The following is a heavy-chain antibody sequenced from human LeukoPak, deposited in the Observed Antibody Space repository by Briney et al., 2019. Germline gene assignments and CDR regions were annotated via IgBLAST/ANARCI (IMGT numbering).Heavy chain of an antibody. CDR2: ISGSGGST. J-gene: IGHJ4*02. D-gene: IGHD6-13*01. CDR1: GFTFSSYA. V-gene: IGHV3-23*01. CDR3: AKEYGRTGYSSSWWYYFDY. Sequence: PGGSLRLSCAASGFTFSSYAMSWVRQAPGKGLEWVSAISGSGGSTYYADSVKGRFTISRDNSKNTLYLQMNSLRAEDMAVYYCAKEYGRTGYSSSWWYYFDYWGQGTLVTVSS.